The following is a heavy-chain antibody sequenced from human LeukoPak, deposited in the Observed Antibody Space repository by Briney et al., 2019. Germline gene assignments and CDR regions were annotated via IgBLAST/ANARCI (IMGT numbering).Heavy chain of an antibody. Sequence: ASVKVSCKASGGTFSSYAISWVRQAPGQGLEWMGGIIPIFGTANYAQKFQGRVTITADESTSTAYMELSSLRSEDTAAYYCARDGPYYYGSGSPFDYWGQGTLVTVSS. CDR1: GGTFSSYA. CDR2: IIPIFGTA. J-gene: IGHJ4*02. CDR3: ARDGPYYYGSGSPFDY. D-gene: IGHD3-10*01. V-gene: IGHV1-69*13.